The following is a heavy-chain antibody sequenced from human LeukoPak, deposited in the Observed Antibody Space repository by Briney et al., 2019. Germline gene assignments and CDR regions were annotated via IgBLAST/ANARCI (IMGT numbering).Heavy chain of an antibody. J-gene: IGHJ4*02. CDR3: ARDQAAAGLFDY. V-gene: IGHV3-30*02. CDR2: IRYDGSNK. CDR1: GFTFSSYG. D-gene: IGHD6-13*01. Sequence: PGGSLRLSRAASGFTFSSYGMHWVRQAPGKGLEWVAFIRYDGSNKYYADSVRGRFTISRDNSKNTLYLQMNSLRAEDTAVYYCARDQAAAGLFDYWGQGTLVTVSS.